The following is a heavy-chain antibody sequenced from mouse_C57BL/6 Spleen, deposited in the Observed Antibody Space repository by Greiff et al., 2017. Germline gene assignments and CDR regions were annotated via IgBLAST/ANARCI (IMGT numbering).Heavy chain of an antibody. D-gene: IGHD1-1*01. CDR1: GFTFSSYA. CDR3: ARDLFNTTVVAPFAY. V-gene: IGHV5-4*01. Sequence: EVQLVESGGGLVKPGGSLKLSCAASGFTFSSYAMSWVRQTPEKRLEWVATISDGGSYTYYPDNVKGRFTISRDNAKNNLYLQMSHLKSEDTAMYYCARDLFNTTVVAPFAYWGKGTLVTVSA. CDR2: ISDGGSYT. J-gene: IGHJ3*01.